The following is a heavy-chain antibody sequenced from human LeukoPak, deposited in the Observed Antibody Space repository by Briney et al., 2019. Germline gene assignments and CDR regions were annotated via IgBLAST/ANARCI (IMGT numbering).Heavy chain of an antibody. J-gene: IGHJ5*02. V-gene: IGHV4-34*01. D-gene: IGHD2-2*01. CDR3: ARGPIVVVPAAERNWFDP. Sequence: SETLSLTCAVYGGSFSGYYWSWIRQPPGKGLERIGEINHSGSTNYNPSLKSRVTISVDTSKNQFSLKLSSVTAADTAVYYCARGPIVVVPAAERNWFDPWGQGTLVTVSS. CDR2: INHSGST. CDR1: GGSFSGYY.